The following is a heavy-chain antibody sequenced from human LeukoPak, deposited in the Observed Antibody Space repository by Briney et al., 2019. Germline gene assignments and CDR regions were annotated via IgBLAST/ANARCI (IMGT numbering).Heavy chain of an antibody. D-gene: IGHD1-14*01. J-gene: IGHJ6*03. CDR2: ISYDGSNK. CDR3: ARERTGYYMAV. V-gene: IGHV3-30*02. Sequence: GGSVRLSCAASGFTFSSYSMNWVRQAPGKGLECVAFISYDGSNKYYVDSVKGRFTISRDDSQNTLYLQMNSLRAEDTAVYYCARERTGYYMAVWGKGTTVTISS. CDR1: GFTFSSYS.